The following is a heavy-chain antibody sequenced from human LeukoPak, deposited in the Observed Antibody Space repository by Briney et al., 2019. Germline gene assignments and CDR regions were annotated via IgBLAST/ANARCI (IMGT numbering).Heavy chain of an antibody. J-gene: IGHJ5*02. D-gene: IGHD6-13*01. CDR3: AKDRGSSWYEANWFDP. Sequence: GGSLRLSCAASGFTFSSYGMHWVRQAPGKGLEWVAFIRYDGSNKYYADSVKGRFTISRDNSKNTLYLQMNSLRAEDTAVYYCAKDRGSSWYEANWFDPWGQGTLVTVSS. CDR2: IRYDGSNK. CDR1: GFTFSSYG. V-gene: IGHV3-30*02.